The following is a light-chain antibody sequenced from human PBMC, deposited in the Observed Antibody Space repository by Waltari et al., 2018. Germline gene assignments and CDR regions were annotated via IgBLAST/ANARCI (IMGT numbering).Light chain of an antibody. J-gene: IGLJ3*02. CDR2: DVT. CDR1: SSHVGGHKY. CDR3: CSYAGSYTSWV. Sequence: QSALTQPRSVSGSPGPSVTISCTGTSSHVGGHKYVSWYQQHPGKAPKLIIYDVTKRPSGVPDRFSGSRSGNTASLSISGLQAEDESEYYCCSYAGSYTSWVFGGGTKLTVL. V-gene: IGLV2-11*01.